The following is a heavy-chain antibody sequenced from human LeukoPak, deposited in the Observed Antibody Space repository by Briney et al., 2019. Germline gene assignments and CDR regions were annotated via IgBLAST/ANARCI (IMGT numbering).Heavy chain of an antibody. V-gene: IGHV3-73*01. CDR3: ARYSGYDYSYSDY. J-gene: IGHJ4*02. CDR2: IRSKANSYAT. D-gene: IGHD5-12*01. Sequence: GGSLRLSCAASGFTFSGSAMHWVRQASGKGLEWVGRIRSKANSYATAYAASVKGRFTISRDDSKNTAYLQMNSLRAEDTAVYYCARYSGYDYSYSDYWGQGTLVTVSS. CDR1: GFTFSGSA.